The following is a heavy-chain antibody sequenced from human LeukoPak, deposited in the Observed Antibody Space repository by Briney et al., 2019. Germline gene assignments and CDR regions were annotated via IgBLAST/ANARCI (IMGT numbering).Heavy chain of an antibody. CDR2: ISAYNGNA. J-gene: IGHJ4*02. D-gene: IGHD3-16*02. V-gene: IGHV1-18*01. Sequence: ASMKVSCKASGYTFTSYGISWVRQAPGQGLEWMGWISAYNGNANYAQKLQGRVTMATDTSTSTAYMELRSLRSDDTAVYYCAKGSLRLGELSLLDYWGQGTLVTVSS. CDR3: AKGSLRLGELSLLDY. CDR1: GYTFTSYG.